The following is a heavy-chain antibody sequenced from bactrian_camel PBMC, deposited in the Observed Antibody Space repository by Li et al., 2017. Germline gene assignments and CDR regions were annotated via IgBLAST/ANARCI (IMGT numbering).Heavy chain of an antibody. CDR2: IDFDGST. CDR3: AAGSRYGVWRTRDGVLLT. CDR1: NHRGNC. V-gene: IGHV3S53*01. D-gene: IGHD6*01. Sequence: VQLVESGGGSAQAGGSLRLSCLYNHRGNCMGWFRQAPGKEREGVAAIDFDGSTVYADSVKGRFTISQDKSRFTVYLQMNTLKPEDTGMYYCAAGSRYGVWRTRDGVLLTGARG. J-gene: IGHJ6*01.